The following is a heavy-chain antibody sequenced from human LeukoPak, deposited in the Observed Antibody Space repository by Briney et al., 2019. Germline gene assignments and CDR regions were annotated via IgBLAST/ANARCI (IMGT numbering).Heavy chain of an antibody. D-gene: IGHD3-3*01. CDR2: ISYEGNNK. Sequence: GRSLRLSCAASGFTFSSYAMHCVRQAPGKGLEWVAVISYEGNNKYYADSVKGRFTISRDNSKNTLYLQMNSLRAEDTAVYYCARWRATIFGVVIAPYYYGMDVWGQGTTVSVSS. J-gene: IGHJ6*02. CDR1: GFTFSSYA. V-gene: IGHV3-30-3*01. CDR3: ARWRATIFGVVIAPYYYGMDV.